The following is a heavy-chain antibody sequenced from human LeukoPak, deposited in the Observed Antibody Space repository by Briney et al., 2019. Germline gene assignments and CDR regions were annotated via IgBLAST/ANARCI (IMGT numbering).Heavy chain of an antibody. D-gene: IGHD4-17*01. V-gene: IGHV3-48*01. CDR1: GFTFSSYT. CDR3: AKDGDLYGDYDFDY. CDR2: ISSSSSTI. J-gene: IGHJ4*02. Sequence: GGSLRLSCAASGFTFSSYTMTWVRQAPGKGLEWVSYISSSSSTIYYADSVKGRFTISRENSKNTLYLQMNSLRAEDTAVYYCAKDGDLYGDYDFDYWGQGTLVTVSS.